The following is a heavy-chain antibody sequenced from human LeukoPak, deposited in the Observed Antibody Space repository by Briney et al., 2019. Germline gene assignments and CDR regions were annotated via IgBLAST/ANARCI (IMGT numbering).Heavy chain of an antibody. CDR2: ISSSGSTI. CDR1: GFTFSSYE. CDR3: ATKPPDYYYYYGMDV. Sequence: GGSLRLSCAASGFTFSSYEMNWLRQAPGKGLEWVSYISSSGSTIYYADSVKGRFTISRDNAKNSLYLQMNSLRAEDTAVYYCATKPPDYYYYYGMDVWGQGTTVTVSS. J-gene: IGHJ6*02. V-gene: IGHV3-48*03. D-gene: IGHD1-14*01.